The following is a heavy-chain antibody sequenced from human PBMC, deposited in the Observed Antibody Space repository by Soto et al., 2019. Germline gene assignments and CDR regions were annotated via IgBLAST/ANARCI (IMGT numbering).Heavy chain of an antibody. V-gene: IGHV3-23*01. CDR2: IHASGVNT. D-gene: IGHD3-16*01. J-gene: IGHJ6*02. Sequence: GGSLRLSCATSGFTFDNNAMYWVRQAPGKGLEWVAGIHASGVNTYYADSVKGRFAISRDNSGNTLYLQMNSLRAEDTAVYFCAKEMTAGRLFISYYEYGMDVWGQGTTVTVSS. CDR1: GFTFDNNA. CDR3: AKEMTAGRLFISYYEYGMDV.